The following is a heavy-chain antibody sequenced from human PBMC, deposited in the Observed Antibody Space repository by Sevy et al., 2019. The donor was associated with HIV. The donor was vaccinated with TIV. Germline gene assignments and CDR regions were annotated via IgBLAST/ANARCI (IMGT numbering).Heavy chain of an antibody. CDR2: IKQDAGQK. D-gene: IGHD1-7*01. CDR3: ARDDGNYYFHY. Sequence: GGSLRLSCAASGFTFIKYWMGWVRQAPGKGLEWVANIKQDAGQKYYVDSVKGRFTISRDNAKNSLYLQMNSLRAEDTAVYFCARDDGNYYFHYWGQGTLVTVSS. J-gene: IGHJ4*02. CDR1: GFTFIKYW. V-gene: IGHV3-7*01.